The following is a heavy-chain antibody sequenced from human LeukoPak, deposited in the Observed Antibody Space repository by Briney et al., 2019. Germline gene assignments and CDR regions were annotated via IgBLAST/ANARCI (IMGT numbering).Heavy chain of an antibody. Sequence: SETLSLTCAVYGGSFSGYYWSWIRQPPGKGLEWIGGINHSGSTNYNPSLKSRVTISVDTSKNQFSLKLSSVTAADTAVYYCARAPSGSFRYYFDYWGQGTLVTVSS. CDR2: INHSGST. D-gene: IGHD3-10*01. CDR1: GGSFSGYY. V-gene: IGHV4-34*01. J-gene: IGHJ4*02. CDR3: ARAPSGSFRYYFDY.